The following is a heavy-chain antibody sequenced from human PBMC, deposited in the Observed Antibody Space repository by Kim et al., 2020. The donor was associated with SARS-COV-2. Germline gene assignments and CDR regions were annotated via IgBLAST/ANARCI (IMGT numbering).Heavy chain of an antibody. D-gene: IGHD6-13*01. CDR2: ITGSGGGT. CDR1: GFTFSSYA. CDR3: AKRAGGSSSWAQVDS. Sequence: GGSLRLSCAASGFTFSSYAMTWVRQAPGKGLEWISTITGSGGGTYYADSVRGRFTVSRDSSKNTLYLQMSSLRAEDTAIYYCAKRAGGSSSWAQVDSWG. V-gene: IGHV3-23*01. J-gene: IGHJ5*01.